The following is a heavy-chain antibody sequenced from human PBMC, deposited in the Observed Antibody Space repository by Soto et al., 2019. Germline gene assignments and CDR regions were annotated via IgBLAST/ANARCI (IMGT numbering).Heavy chain of an antibody. J-gene: IGHJ5*02. D-gene: IGHD6-6*01. V-gene: IGHV1-8*01. CDR3: ARAAHYSSSFDP. CDR1: GYTFTSYD. Sequence: GASVKVSCKASGYTFTSYDINWVRQATGQGLEWMGWMNPNSGNTGYAQKFQGRVTMTRNTSISTAYMELSSLRSEDTAVYYCARAAHYSSSFDPWGQGTLVTVSS. CDR2: MNPNSGNT.